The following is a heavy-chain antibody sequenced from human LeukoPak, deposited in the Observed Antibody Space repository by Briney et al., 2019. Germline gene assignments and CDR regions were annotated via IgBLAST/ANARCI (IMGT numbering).Heavy chain of an antibody. CDR2: IYSGGST. Sequence: GGSLRLSCAASGLTGSSNFMAWVRQAPGKGLEWVSAIYSGGSTFYADSVRGRFNISRDNSRKTMFLQMSSLRVEDAGVYYCACSGTASRGAMDVWGQGSTVTVSS. D-gene: IGHD1-1*01. CDR1: GLTGSSNF. V-gene: IGHV3-66*01. CDR3: ACSGTASRGAMDV. J-gene: IGHJ6*02.